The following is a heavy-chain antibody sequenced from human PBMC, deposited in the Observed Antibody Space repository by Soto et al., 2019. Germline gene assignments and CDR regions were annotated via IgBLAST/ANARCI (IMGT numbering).Heavy chain of an antibody. D-gene: IGHD3-10*01. V-gene: IGHV1-2*04. CDR1: GYTFTDYY. J-gene: IGHJ4*02. CDR2: INANSGGT. CDR3: ARGLYGSGSYEGLDY. Sequence: QVQLVQSGAEVKKPGASVKVSCKASGYTFTDYYMHWVRQAPGQGLEWMGWINANSGGTKYAQKFQGWVTMTGDTSISTAYMELSRLRSDDTAVYYCARGLYGSGSYEGLDYWGQGTLVTVSS.